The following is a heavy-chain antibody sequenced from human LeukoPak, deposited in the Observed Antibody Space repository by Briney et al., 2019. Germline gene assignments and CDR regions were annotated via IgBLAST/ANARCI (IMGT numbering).Heavy chain of an antibody. J-gene: IGHJ4*02. CDR1: GFTFSSYA. CDR2: ISGSGGST. V-gene: IGHV3-23*01. D-gene: IGHD3-22*01. CDR3: AKYKYYYDSSGYPGGLDY. Sequence: GGSLRLSCAASGFTFSSYAMSWVRQAPGKGLEWASAISGSGGSTYYADSVKGRFTISRDNSKNTLYLQMNSLRAEDTAVYYCAKYKYYYDSSGYPGGLDYWGQGTLVTVSS.